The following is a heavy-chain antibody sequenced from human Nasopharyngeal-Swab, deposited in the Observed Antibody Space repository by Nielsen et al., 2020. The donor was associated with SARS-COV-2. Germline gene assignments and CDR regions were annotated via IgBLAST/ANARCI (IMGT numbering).Heavy chain of an antibody. CDR3: AKDWGLWLQAYYFDY. CDR2: ISGSGGGT. Sequence: GESLKISCAASGFTFSSYAMSWVRQAPGKGLEWVSAISGSGGGTYYADSVKGRFTISRDNSKNTLYLQMNSLRAEDTAVYYCAKDWGLWLQAYYFDYWGQGTLVTVSS. CDR1: GFTFSSYA. J-gene: IGHJ4*02. V-gene: IGHV3-23*01. D-gene: IGHD5-18*01.